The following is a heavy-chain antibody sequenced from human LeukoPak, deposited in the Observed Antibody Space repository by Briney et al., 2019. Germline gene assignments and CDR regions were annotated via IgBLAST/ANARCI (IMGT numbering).Heavy chain of an antibody. Sequence: KPSETLSLTCTVSGGSISTYYWSWIRQPAGKGLEWIGRIYTSGSTNYNPSLKSRVTMSVDTSKNQFSLKLSSVTAADTAVYYCAEGAHYYDSSSSLDYWGQGTLVTVSS. D-gene: IGHD3-22*01. J-gene: IGHJ4*02. V-gene: IGHV4-4*07. CDR1: GGSISTYY. CDR2: IYTSGST. CDR3: AEGAHYYDSSSSLDY.